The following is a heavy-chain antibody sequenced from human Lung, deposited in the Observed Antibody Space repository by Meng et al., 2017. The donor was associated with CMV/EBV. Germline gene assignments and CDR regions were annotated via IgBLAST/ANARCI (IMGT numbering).Heavy chain of an antibody. CDR3: TTVNDRNYFDY. CDR2: IKSKTDGGTT. J-gene: IGHJ4*02. Sequence: GGSLRLSCAASGFTFSNAWRSWVRQAPGKGLEWVGRIKSKTDGGTTDYAAPVKGRFTISRDDSKNTLYLQMNSLKTEDTDVYYCTTVNDRNYFDYWGQGTXVTVSS. D-gene: IGHD1-1*01. V-gene: IGHV3-15*01. CDR1: GFTFSNAW.